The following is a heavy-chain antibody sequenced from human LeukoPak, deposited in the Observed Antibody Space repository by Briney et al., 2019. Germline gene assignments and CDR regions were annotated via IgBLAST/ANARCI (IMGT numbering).Heavy chain of an antibody. D-gene: IGHD5-12*01. V-gene: IGHV3-74*01. CDR3: ATDLSGRQDY. CDR1: GFTFSRYW. Sequence: GGSLRLSCAASGFTFSRYWMLWVRQAPGKGLVWVSRIDEYGTTINYADSVKGRFTISRNNAGDTLFLQMNSLRAEDTGVYYCATDLSGRQDYWGQGTLVTVSS. CDR2: IDEYGTTI. J-gene: IGHJ4*02.